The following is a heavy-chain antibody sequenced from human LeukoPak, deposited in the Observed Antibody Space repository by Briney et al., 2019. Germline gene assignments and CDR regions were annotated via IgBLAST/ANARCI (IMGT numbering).Heavy chain of an antibody. CDR3: ARGPNTGGHDY. V-gene: IGHV1-2*02. CDR2: INPYGGGT. Sequence: ASVKVSCKPSGYTFTDYYIHWMRQAPGQGLGWMGWINPYGGGTIFARKFQGRVTMTGDTSISTVYMDLTRLTSDDTGVYYCARGPNTGGHDYWGQGTLVTVSS. D-gene: IGHD2-8*02. CDR1: GYTFTDYY. J-gene: IGHJ4*02.